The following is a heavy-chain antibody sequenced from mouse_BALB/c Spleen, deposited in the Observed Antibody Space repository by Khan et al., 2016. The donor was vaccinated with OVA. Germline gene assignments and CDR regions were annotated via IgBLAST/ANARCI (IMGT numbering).Heavy chain of an antibody. CDR3: TRDGISEFTY. CDR2: ISTYYGNI. Sequence: QVQLQQSGPELVRPGASVKISCKGSGYTFADSGMHWVRQSHAKSLEWIGVISTYYGNIKYNQKFEGRATLTVDKSSSTAYMELARLTSEDSAVYFCTRDGISEFTYWGQGTLVTVSA. J-gene: IGHJ3*01. V-gene: IGHV1S137*01. D-gene: IGHD2-3*01. CDR1: GYTFADSG.